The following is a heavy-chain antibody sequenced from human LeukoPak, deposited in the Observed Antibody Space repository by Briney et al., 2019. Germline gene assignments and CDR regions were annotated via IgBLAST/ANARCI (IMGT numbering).Heavy chain of an antibody. V-gene: IGHV1-18*01. Sequence: ASVKVSCKASGYTFTTYGFSWVRQAPGQGPEWMGWISAYNGNTNYAQNLRGRVTMTTDTSTTTAYMELRSLRSDDTAVYYCARDSAGTTRYSFDYWGQGTLVTVSS. CDR3: ARDSAGTTRYSFDY. D-gene: IGHD1-7*01. CDR2: ISAYNGNT. CDR1: GYTFTTYG. J-gene: IGHJ4*02.